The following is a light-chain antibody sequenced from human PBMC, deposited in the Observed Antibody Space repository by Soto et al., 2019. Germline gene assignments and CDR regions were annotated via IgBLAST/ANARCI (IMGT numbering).Light chain of an antibody. V-gene: IGKV1-9*01. Sequence: DIQLTQSPSFLSASVGDRVTITCRASQGISNYLAWYQQKPGKAPMLLIYGASTLQSGVPSRFSGGGSGTEFTITISSLQPEDFATYFCQQLKSYPRVTFGPGTKVDI. CDR2: GAS. CDR1: QGISNY. J-gene: IGKJ3*01. CDR3: QQLKSYPRVT.